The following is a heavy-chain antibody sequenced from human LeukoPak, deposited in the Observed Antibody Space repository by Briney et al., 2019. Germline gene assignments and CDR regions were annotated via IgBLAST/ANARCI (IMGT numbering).Heavy chain of an antibody. J-gene: IGHJ4*02. V-gene: IGHV3-72*01. CDR2: ITHKADSYTT. CDR3: GDAGAVTGNF. CDR1: GFTFSAHF. D-gene: IGHD6-19*01. Sequence: GGSLRLSCVASGFTFSAHFTDWVRQTPGKGLEWVGRITHKADSYTTYYAASVEGRFTISRDDSKNSVYLQMNSLKSEDTAVYFCGDAGAVTGNFWGQGTQVIVSA.